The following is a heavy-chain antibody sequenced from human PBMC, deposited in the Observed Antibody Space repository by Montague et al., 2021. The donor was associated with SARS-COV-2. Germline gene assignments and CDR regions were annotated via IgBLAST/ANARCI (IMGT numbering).Heavy chain of an antibody. CDR1: GGSISSSSYY. D-gene: IGHD6-13*01. CDR3: ARSYSSSWQNDF. J-gene: IGHJ4*02. Sequence: SETLSLTCTVSGGSISSSSYYWGWIRQPPGKGLEWIGSIYYSGGTYYNPSLKSRVTISVDTSKNQFSLKLSSVTAADTAVYCCARSYSSSWQNDFWGQGTLVTVSS. CDR2: IYYSGGT. V-gene: IGHV4-39*01.